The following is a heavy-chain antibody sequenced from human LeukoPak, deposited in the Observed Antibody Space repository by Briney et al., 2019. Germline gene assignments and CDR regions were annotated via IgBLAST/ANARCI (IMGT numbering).Heavy chain of an antibody. Sequence: GGSLRLSCAASGFTFSSYSMNWVRQAPGKGLEWVSSISGSSRYIYYVDSVKGRFTISRDNAKNSLYLQMNSLRAEDTAVYYCARDFLEWSTGYNWFHPWGQGTLVTVSS. J-gene: IGHJ5*02. CDR2: ISGSSRYI. D-gene: IGHD3-3*01. CDR3: ARDFLEWSTGYNWFHP. V-gene: IGHV3-21*01. CDR1: GFTFSSYS.